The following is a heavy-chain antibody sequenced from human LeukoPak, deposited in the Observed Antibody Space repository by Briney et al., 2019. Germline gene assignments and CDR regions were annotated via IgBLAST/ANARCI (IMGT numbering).Heavy chain of an antibody. Sequence: ASVKVSCKASGYTFTGYYMHWVRQAPGQGLEWMGWINPNSGGTNYAQKFQGRVTMTRDTSISTAYMELSRLRSDDTAVYYCARERLGYCSSTSCYGNWFDPWGQGTLVTVSS. D-gene: IGHD2-2*01. CDR3: ARERLGYCSSTSCYGNWFDP. CDR2: INPNSGGT. CDR1: GYTFTGYY. J-gene: IGHJ5*02. V-gene: IGHV1-2*02.